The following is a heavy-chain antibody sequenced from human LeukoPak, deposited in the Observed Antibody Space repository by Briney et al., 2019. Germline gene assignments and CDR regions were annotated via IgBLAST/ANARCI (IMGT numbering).Heavy chain of an antibody. D-gene: IGHD4-23*01. Sequence: ASVKVSCKASGYTFTSYGISWVRQAPGQGLEWMGWISAYNGNTDYAQKLQGRVTMTTDTSTSTAYMELRSLRSDDTAVYYCARTTVVTPSFDYWGQGTLVTVSS. CDR2: ISAYNGNT. V-gene: IGHV1-18*01. CDR1: GYTFTSYG. J-gene: IGHJ4*02. CDR3: ARTTVVTPSFDY.